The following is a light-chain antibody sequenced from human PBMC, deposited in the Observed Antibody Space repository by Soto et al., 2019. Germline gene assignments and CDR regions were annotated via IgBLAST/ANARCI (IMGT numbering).Light chain of an antibody. CDR2: GAS. Sequence: EIVMTQSPATLSVSPGERATLSCRASQNVGNSLAWYQQKPGQAPRLLIYGASSRATGIPDRFSGSGSGADFTLTISRLEPEDFAVYYCQQYGSVPLTFGGGTKVEIK. V-gene: IGKV3-20*01. CDR1: QNVGNS. CDR3: QQYGSVPLT. J-gene: IGKJ4*01.